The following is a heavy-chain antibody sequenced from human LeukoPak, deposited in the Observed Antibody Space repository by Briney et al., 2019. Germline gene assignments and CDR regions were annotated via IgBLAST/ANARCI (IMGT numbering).Heavy chain of an antibody. CDR1: GFSFNSYD. Sequence: PGRSLRLSCAASGFSFNSYDMHWVRQAPGKGLEWVAVIRFDVSNRFYANSVKGRFTISRDNSKSVLYLQMDSLRVEDTAVYYCARDRILGFGEDSYYYYGMDVWGQGTTVTVSS. V-gene: IGHV3-30*03. D-gene: IGHD3-10*01. CDR2: IRFDVSNR. CDR3: ARDRILGFGEDSYYYYGMDV. J-gene: IGHJ6*02.